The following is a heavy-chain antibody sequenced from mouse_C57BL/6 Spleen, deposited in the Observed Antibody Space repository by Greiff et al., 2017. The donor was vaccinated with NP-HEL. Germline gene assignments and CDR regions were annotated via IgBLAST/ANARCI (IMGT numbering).Heavy chain of an antibody. Sequence: EVQLVESGGGLVQPGESLKLSCESNEYEFPSHDMSWVRKTPEKRLELVAAINSDGGSTYYPDTMERRFIISRDNTKKTLYLQMSSLRSEDTALYYCARAGGYYGSSLYWYFDVWGTGTTVTVSS. CDR2: INSDGGST. V-gene: IGHV5-2*01. D-gene: IGHD1-1*01. CDR3: ARAGGYYGSSLYWYFDV. CDR1: EYEFPSHD. J-gene: IGHJ1*03.